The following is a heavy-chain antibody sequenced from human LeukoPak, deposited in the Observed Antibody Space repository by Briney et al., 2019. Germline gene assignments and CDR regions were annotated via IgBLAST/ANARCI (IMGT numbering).Heavy chain of an antibody. Sequence: GGSLRLSCAASGITFDTYAMTWVRQAPGKGLEWVSRISGSGDTTYYADSVKGRFTISRDNSKSTVFLQMGSLRVEDTAVYYCAKDLGGTFTVAREGPFDVWGQGTMVTVSS. CDR1: GITFDTYA. CDR3: AKDLGGTFTVAREGPFDV. V-gene: IGHV3-23*01. D-gene: IGHD3-10*01. CDR2: ISGSGDTT. J-gene: IGHJ3*01.